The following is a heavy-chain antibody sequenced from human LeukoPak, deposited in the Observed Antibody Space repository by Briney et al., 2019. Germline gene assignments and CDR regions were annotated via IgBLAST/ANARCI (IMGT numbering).Heavy chain of an antibody. CDR3: ARESWWNDDRFDY. J-gene: IGHJ4*02. D-gene: IGHD1-1*01. Sequence: ASVKVSCKASGYTFSGYDINWVRQAPGQGLEWMGWINPNSGGTNYAQKFQGRVTMTRDTSISTAYMELSRLRSDDTAVYYCARESWWNDDRFDYWGQGTLVTVSS. CDR2: INPNSGGT. CDR1: GYTFSGYD. V-gene: IGHV1-2*02.